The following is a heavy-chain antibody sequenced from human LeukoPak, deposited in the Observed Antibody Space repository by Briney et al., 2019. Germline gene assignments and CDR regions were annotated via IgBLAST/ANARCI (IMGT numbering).Heavy chain of an antibody. J-gene: IGHJ4*02. CDR2: IVVGSGNT. V-gene: IGHV1-58*01. CDR1: GFTFTSSA. CDR3: AASPDYYDSSGYSYYFDY. D-gene: IGHD3-22*01. Sequence: SVKVSCKASGFTFTSSAVQWVRQARGQRLEWIGWIVVGSGNTNYAQKFQERVTITRDMCTSTAYMELSSLRSEDTAVYYCAASPDYYDSSGYSYYFDYWGQGTLVTVSS.